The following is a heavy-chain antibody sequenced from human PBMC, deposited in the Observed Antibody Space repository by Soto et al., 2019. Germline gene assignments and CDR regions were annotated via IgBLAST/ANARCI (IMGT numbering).Heavy chain of an antibody. V-gene: IGHV3-23*01. CDR2: LSGSGFIT. Sequence: GGSLRLSCAASGFTFSSYAMSWVRQAPGKGLEWVSALSGSGFITYYADSVKGRFTISRDNSKNTLYLQMSSLRAEDTAVYYCAKPKGGMEWLSFDYWGQGTLVTVSS. J-gene: IGHJ4*02. D-gene: IGHD3-3*01. CDR1: GFTFSSYA. CDR3: AKPKGGMEWLSFDY.